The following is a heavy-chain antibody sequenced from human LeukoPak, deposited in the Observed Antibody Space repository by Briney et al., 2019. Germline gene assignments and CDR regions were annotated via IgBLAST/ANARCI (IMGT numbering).Heavy chain of an antibody. Sequence: GGSLRLSCAASGFTFSSYEMNWVRQAPGKGLEWVSYISSSGSTIYYADSVKGRSTISRDNAKNSLYLQMNSLRAEDTAVYYCARGVPDYGDWDWFDPWGQGTLVTVSS. CDR1: GFTFSSYE. CDR2: ISSSGSTI. D-gene: IGHD4-17*01. J-gene: IGHJ5*02. CDR3: ARGVPDYGDWDWFDP. V-gene: IGHV3-48*03.